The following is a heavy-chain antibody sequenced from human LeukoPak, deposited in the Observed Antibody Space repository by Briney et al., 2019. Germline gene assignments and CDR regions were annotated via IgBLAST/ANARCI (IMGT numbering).Heavy chain of an antibody. Sequence: PSQTLPLTCTVSGGSISSGNYYWSWIRQPAGRGLEWIGRIYTSGSTTYNPSLKSRVTISVDTSKNQFSLKVISVTAADTAVYYCARVGDYALKDWGQGTLVTVSS. V-gene: IGHV4-61*02. CDR1: GGSISSGNYY. J-gene: IGHJ4*02. CDR2: IYTSGST. CDR3: ARVGDYALKD. D-gene: IGHD3-16*01.